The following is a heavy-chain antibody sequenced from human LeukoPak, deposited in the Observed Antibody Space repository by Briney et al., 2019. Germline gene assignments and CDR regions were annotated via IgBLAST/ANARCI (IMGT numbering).Heavy chain of an antibody. CDR3: ARSLEGVTMVRGVPSYYYGMDV. CDR1: GYTFTSYD. Sequence: ASVKVSCKASGYTFTSYDINWVRQATGQGLEWMGWMNPNSGNTGYAQKFQGRVTMTRNTSISTAYMELSSLRSEDTAVYYCARSLEGVTMVRGVPSYYYGMDVWGKGTTVTVSS. J-gene: IGHJ6*04. D-gene: IGHD3-10*01. V-gene: IGHV1-8*01. CDR2: MNPNSGNT.